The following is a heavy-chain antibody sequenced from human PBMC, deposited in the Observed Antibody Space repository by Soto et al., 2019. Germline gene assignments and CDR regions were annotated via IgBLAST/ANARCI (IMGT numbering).Heavy chain of an antibody. CDR2: IIPIFGTA. Sequence: SVKFSCKASGGTFSSYAISWVRQAPGQGLECMGGIIPIFGTANYAQKFQGRVTITAEXXXSXXXMXLXXLRXEXTAVYYCARGGLNTVPNFDYWGQGTLVTVTS. D-gene: IGHD4-17*01. CDR3: ARGGLNTVPNFDY. J-gene: IGHJ4*02. V-gene: IGHV1-69*13. CDR1: GGTFSSYA.